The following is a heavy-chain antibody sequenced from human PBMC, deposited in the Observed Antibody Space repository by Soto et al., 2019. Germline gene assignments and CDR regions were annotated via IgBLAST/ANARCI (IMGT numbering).Heavy chain of an antibody. D-gene: IGHD2-21*02. CDR2: INAGNGNT. Sequence: ASVKVSCKASGYTFTDYFIHWVRQAPGQRLEWMGWINAGNGNTKYSQKFQGRVTITRDTSASTAYMELSSLRSEDTAVYYCARSIVVVTALDYWGQGTLVTVSS. CDR3: ARSIVVVTALDY. V-gene: IGHV1-3*01. J-gene: IGHJ4*02. CDR1: GYTFTDYF.